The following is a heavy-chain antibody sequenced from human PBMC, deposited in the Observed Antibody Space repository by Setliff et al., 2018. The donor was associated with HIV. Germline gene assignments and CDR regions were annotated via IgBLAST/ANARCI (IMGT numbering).Heavy chain of an antibody. D-gene: IGHD2-8*01. J-gene: IGHJ5*02. Sequence: GESLKISCAASGFSFNTSWMSWARQAPGKGLEWVANINGDGKKKYYVDSVKGRFTISRDNAKNSLYLQMNSLRADDTAVYYCAALSLRTNAVYGVISTRFDPWGQGTLVTVSS. CDR2: INGDGKKK. V-gene: IGHV3-7*03. CDR1: GFSFNTSW. CDR3: AALSLRTNAVYGVISTRFDP.